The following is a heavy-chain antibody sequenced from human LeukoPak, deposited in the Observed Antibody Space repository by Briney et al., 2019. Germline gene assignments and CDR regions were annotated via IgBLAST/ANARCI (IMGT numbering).Heavy chain of an antibody. CDR1: GFSFSSYA. V-gene: IGHV3-33*06. CDR2: IWHDGSNK. D-gene: IGHD6-6*01. J-gene: IGHJ4*02. Sequence: GRSLRLSCAASGFSFSSYAMHWVCQAPGKGLEWVANIWHDGSNKFYADSVRGRFTISRDNSKTTLYLQMNSLRAEDTAVYYCAKDFYSSTSGGSVFWGQGTLVTVSS. CDR3: AKDFYSSTSGGSVF.